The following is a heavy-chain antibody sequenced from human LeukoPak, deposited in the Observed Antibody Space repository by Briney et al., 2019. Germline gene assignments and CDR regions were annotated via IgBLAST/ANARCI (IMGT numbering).Heavy chain of an antibody. CDR1: DDSISPYS. Sequence: SETLSLTCIVSDDSISPYSWSWIRQPPGKGLEWIGYIYYSGSTAYNPSLKSRVTISVDTSRNQFSLKLNSVTAADTAVYFCARCSNDILTGFYRAFDIWGQGTMVIVSS. CDR2: IYYSGST. CDR3: ARCSNDILTGFYRAFDI. V-gene: IGHV4-59*01. D-gene: IGHD3-9*01. J-gene: IGHJ3*02.